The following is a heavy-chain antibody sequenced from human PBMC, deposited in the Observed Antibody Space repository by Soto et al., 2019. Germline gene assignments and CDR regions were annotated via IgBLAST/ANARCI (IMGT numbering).Heavy chain of an antibody. CDR2: IIPILGIA. J-gene: IGHJ3*02. Sequence: SVKVSCKASGGTFSSYTISWVRQAPGQGLEWMGRIIPILGIANYAQKFQGRVTITADKFTSTAYMELSSLRSEDTAVYYCARGRSITMVRGVENAFDIWGQGTMVTVSS. V-gene: IGHV1-69*02. CDR1: GGTFSSYT. CDR3: ARGRSITMVRGVENAFDI. D-gene: IGHD3-10*01.